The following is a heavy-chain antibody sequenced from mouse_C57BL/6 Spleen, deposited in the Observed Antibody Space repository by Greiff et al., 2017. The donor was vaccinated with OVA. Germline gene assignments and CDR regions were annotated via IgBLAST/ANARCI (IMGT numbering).Heavy chain of an antibody. CDR3: VGDVDYYGSSLYYAIDY. CDR1: GCSFNTYA. Sequence: EVKLVESGGGLVQPKGSLTLSCAASGCSFNTYAMNWVRQAPGKGLEWVARIRSKSNNYATYYADSVKDRFTISRDDSESMLYLQMNNLKTEDTAMYYCVGDVDYYGSSLYYAIDYWGQGTSVTVSS. D-gene: IGHD1-1*01. V-gene: IGHV10-1*01. J-gene: IGHJ4*01. CDR2: IRSKSNNYAT.